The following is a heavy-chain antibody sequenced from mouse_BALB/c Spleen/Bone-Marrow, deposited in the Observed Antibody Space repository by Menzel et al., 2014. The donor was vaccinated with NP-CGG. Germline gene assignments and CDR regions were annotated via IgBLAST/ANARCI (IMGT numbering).Heavy chain of an antibody. V-gene: IGHV14-3*02. CDR3: APYDYGSSLFAY. D-gene: IGHD1-1*01. J-gene: IGHJ3*01. CDR1: GFNIKDTY. CDR2: IDPENGNT. Sequence: VQLQQSGADLVKPGASLKLSCTASGFNIKDTYMHWVNQRPEQGLEGLGRIDPENGNTNYDPNFQGRVSITPDTSSNTAYLQLSSLTAENAAVYYCAPYDYGSSLFAYWGQGTLVTVSA.